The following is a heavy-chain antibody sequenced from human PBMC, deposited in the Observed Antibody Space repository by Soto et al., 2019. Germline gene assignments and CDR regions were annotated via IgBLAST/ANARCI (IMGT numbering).Heavy chain of an antibody. Sequence: ASVKVSCKASGYTFTGYYMHWVRQAPGQGLEWMGWINPNSGGTNYAQKFQGWVTMTRDTSIGTAYMELSRLRSDDTAVYYCARGGYCSGGSCYHDAFDIWGQGTMVTVSS. V-gene: IGHV1-2*04. CDR3: ARGGYCSGGSCYHDAFDI. J-gene: IGHJ3*02. D-gene: IGHD2-15*01. CDR1: GYTFTGYY. CDR2: INPNSGGT.